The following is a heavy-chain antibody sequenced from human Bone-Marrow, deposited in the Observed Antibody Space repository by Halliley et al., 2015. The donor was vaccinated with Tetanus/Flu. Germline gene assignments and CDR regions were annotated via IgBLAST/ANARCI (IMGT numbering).Heavy chain of an antibody. J-gene: IGHJ4*02. D-gene: IGHD2-2*01. V-gene: IGHV5-51*01. CDR3: ATFEFSSSDFDY. CDR2: IFPADSDT. Sequence: WVGIIFPADSDTKYSPSFQGQVTISADKSVSPAYLQWSSLRASDTAIYYCATFEFSSSDFDYWGQGTPVTVSS.